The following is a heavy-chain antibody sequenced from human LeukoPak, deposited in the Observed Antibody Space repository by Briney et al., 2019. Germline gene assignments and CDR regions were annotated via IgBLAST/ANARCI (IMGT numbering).Heavy chain of an antibody. Sequence: GGSLRLSCAASGFTFSDYYMSWIRQAPGKGLEWVSSISSSSSYIYYADSVKGRFTISRDNAKNSLYLQMNSLRAEDTAVYYCARELWVTRTPGENYWGQGTLVTVSS. CDR3: ARELWVTRTPGENY. D-gene: IGHD1-14*01. CDR1: GFTFSDYY. J-gene: IGHJ4*02. CDR2: ISSSSSYI. V-gene: IGHV3-11*06.